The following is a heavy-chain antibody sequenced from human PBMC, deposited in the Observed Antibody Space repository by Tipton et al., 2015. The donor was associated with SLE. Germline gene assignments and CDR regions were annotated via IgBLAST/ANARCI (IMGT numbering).Heavy chain of an antibody. J-gene: IGHJ1*01. D-gene: IGHD2-2*02. CDR3: ARGFLYDGFQV. V-gene: IGHV6-1*01. CDR2: TCYRSKWYS. Sequence: GLVKPSQTLSLTCAISGDSVSTNSAAWTWIRQSPSRGLEWLGRTCYRSKWYSDYAVSVKSRITINPDTSKNQFSLQLNSVTPEDTAVYYCARGFLYDGFQVWGQGTLVTVSS. CDR1: GDSVSTNSAA.